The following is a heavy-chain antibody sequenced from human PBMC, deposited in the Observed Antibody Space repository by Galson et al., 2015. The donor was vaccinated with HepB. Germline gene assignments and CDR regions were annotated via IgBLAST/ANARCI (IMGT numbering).Heavy chain of an antibody. CDR2: INPNSGDT. J-gene: IGHJ4*02. CDR1: GYTLTDYY. Sequence: SVKVSCKASGYTLTDYYMHWVRQAPGQGLEWMARINPNSGDTKHAQKFQDRVTMTRDTSISTAYMELSGLTSDDTAVYYCARIRIGCSTTSCYYDYWGQGTLVTVSS. D-gene: IGHD2-2*01. V-gene: IGHV1-2*02. CDR3: ARIRIGCSTTSCYYDY.